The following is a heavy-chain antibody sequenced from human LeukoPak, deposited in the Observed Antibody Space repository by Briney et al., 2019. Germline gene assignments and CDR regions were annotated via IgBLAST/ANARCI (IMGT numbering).Heavy chain of an antibody. CDR2: IKSKTDGGTT. D-gene: IGHD3-9*01. J-gene: IGHJ4*02. V-gene: IGHV3-15*01. CDR1: GFTFSNAW. Sequence: PGGSLRLSCAASGFTFSNAWMSWVRQAPGKGLEWVGRIKSKTDGGTTDYAAPVKGRFTMSRDDSKNTVYLQMSSLKTEDTAVYYCSTGGYDILTGYSHFDYWGQGTLVTVSS. CDR3: STGGYDILTGYSHFDY.